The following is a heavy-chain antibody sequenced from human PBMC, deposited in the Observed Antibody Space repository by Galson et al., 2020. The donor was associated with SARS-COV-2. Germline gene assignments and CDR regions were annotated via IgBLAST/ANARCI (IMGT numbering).Heavy chain of an antibody. Sequence: SETLSLTCTVSGGSISSYYWSWIRQPPGKGLEWIGYTYYSGSTNYHPTLKSRVTIPVDTSKNQFSLKLSSVTAADTAVYYCARLPKTITIFGVVIPNWYFDLWGRGTLVTVSS. CDR2: TYYSGST. J-gene: IGHJ2*01. CDR1: GGSISSYY. V-gene: IGHV4-59*01. CDR3: ARLPKTITIFGVVIPNWYFDL. D-gene: IGHD3-3*01.